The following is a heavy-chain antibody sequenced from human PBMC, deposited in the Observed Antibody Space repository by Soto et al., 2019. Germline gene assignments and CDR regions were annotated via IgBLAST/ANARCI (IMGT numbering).Heavy chain of an antibody. D-gene: IGHD1-26*01. Sequence: PSQTLSLTCVISGDSVSSKSAALNLIMQSPSRGLEWLGRTYYRSKWSTDYAVSVKSRITINPDTSKNQFSLQLNSVTPEDTAVYYCTRALSGSYDSWGQGTLVTVSS. V-gene: IGHV6-1*01. CDR3: TRALSGSYDS. CDR2: TYYRSKWST. CDR1: GDSVSSKSAA. J-gene: IGHJ5*01.